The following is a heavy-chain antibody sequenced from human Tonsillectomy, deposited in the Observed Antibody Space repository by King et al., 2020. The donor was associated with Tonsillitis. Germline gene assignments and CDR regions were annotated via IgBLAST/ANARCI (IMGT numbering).Heavy chain of an antibody. D-gene: IGHD3-22*01. Sequence: VQLVESGGGVVQPGRSLRLSCAASGFTFSSYGMHWVRQAPGKWLEWVPVISYDGTNKYYADSVKGRFTISRDNSKNTLFLRMNSLRAEDTAVYYCARGDDSSGYYRSFDYWGQGTLVTVSS. V-gene: IGHV3-33*05. CDR1: GFTFSSYG. CDR2: ISYDGTNK. J-gene: IGHJ4*02. CDR3: ARGDDSSGYYRSFDY.